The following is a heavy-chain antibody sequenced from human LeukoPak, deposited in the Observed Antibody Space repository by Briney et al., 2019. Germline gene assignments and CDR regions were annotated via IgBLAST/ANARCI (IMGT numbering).Heavy chain of an antibody. Sequence: SETLSLTCTVSGDSISSGDYYWSWIRQPAGTGLEWIGRISSSGSTNYNPSLKSRVTISVDTPKNQFSLKLSSVTAADTGVYYCVRGRYSSGWYREKTWFDPWGQGTLVTVSS. D-gene: IGHD6-19*01. CDR2: ISSSGST. CDR1: GDSISSGDYY. CDR3: VRGRYSSGWYREKTWFDP. V-gene: IGHV4-61*02. J-gene: IGHJ5*02.